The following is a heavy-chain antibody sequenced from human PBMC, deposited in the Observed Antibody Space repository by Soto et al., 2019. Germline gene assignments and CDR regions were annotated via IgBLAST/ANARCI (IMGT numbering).Heavy chain of an antibody. CDR3: ARLGDSSSSSFDY. V-gene: IGHV5-51*01. CDR1: GYSFTSYW. J-gene: IGHJ4*02. D-gene: IGHD6-6*01. Sequence: GESLKISCKGSGYSFTSYWIGWVRQMPGKGLEWMGIIYPGDSDTRYSPSFQGQVTISAGKSISTAYLQWSGLKASDTAIYYCARLGDSSSSSFDYWGQGTLVTVSS. CDR2: IYPGDSDT.